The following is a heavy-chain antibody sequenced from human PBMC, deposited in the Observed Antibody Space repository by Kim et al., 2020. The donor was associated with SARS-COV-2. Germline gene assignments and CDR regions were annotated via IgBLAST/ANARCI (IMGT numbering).Heavy chain of an antibody. D-gene: IGHD3-9*01. CDR3: ARKRYFDWFSDY. Sequence: HAQRLQGRATMTTDTSTSTAYMELRSLRSDDTAVYYCARKRYFDWFSDYWGQGTLVTVSS. J-gene: IGHJ4*02. V-gene: IGHV1-18*01.